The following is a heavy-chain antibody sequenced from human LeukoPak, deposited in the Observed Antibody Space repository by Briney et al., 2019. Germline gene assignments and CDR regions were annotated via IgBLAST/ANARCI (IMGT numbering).Heavy chain of an antibody. CDR2: IYSGGST. J-gene: IGHJ4*02. CDR3: AGLPAYYYDTSGFYFDY. Sequence: GGSLRLSCAASGFTLSSNYMSWVRQAPGKGLEWVSVIYSGGSTYYADSVKGRFTISRDNSKNTLYLQMNSLSAEDTAVYYCAGLPAYYYDTSGFYFDYWGQGTLVTVSS. V-gene: IGHV3-66*04. CDR1: GFTLSSNY. D-gene: IGHD3-22*01.